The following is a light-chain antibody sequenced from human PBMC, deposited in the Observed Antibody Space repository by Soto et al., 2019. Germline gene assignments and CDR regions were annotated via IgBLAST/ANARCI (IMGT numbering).Light chain of an antibody. J-gene: IGKJ4*01. CDR2: GTS. CDR3: HQYSAPPLT. Sequence: EIVLTQSPGTLSLSPGEGATLSCRASQTISSSLLAWYQQKPGQAPRLLIYGTSSRASGIPDRFSGRWSRAHTLTTISRLEHEVFAYYYCHQYSAPPLTFGGGTKVEIK. CDR1: QTISSSL. V-gene: IGKV3-20*01.